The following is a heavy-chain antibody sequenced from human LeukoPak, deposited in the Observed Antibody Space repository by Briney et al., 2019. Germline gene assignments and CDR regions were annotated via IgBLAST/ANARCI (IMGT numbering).Heavy chain of an antibody. CDR3: ARDDSSGY. CDR1: GGSINNYY. D-gene: IGHD3-22*01. CDR2: ICSSGTT. J-gene: IGHJ4*02. V-gene: IGHV4-4*07. Sequence: TSETLSLTCTVSGGSINNYYWSWIRQPAGKGLEWIGRICSSGTTNYNPSLKSRVTMSVDTSKNQLSLKLTSVTAADTAVYYCARDDSSGYWGQGTLVTVSS.